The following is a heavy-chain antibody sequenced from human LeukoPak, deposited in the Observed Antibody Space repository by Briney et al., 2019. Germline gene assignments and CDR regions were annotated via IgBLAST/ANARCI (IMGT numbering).Heavy chain of an antibody. J-gene: IGHJ4*02. Sequence: GGSLRLSCAASGFTFSSYSMNWVRQAPGKGLEWVSSISSSSSYIYYADSVKGRFTTPRDNAKNSLYLQMNSLRAEDTAVYYCARAPFRSIAAAGLGPYWGQGTLVTVSS. CDR3: ARAPFRSIAAAGLGPY. CDR1: GFTFSSYS. D-gene: IGHD6-13*01. CDR2: ISSSSSYI. V-gene: IGHV3-21*01.